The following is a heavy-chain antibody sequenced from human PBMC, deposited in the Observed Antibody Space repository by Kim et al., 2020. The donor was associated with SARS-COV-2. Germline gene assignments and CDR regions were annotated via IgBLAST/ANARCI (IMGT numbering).Heavy chain of an antibody. Sequence: GGSLRLSCAASGFTFSSYSMNWVRQAPGKGLEWVSSISSSSSYIYYADSVKGRFTISRDNAKNSLYLQMNSLRAKDTAVYYGARVPLDPTMIVVVNYFDYWGQGALVTVSS. CDR2: ISSSSSYI. V-gene: IGHV3-21*01. J-gene: IGHJ4*02. CDR3: ARVPLDPTMIVVVNYFDY. D-gene: IGHD3-22*01. CDR1: GFTFSSYS.